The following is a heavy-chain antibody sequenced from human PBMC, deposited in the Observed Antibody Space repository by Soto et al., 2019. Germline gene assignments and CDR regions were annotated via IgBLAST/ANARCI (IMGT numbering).Heavy chain of an antibody. CDR3: AIMGGDYGPNTGIAP. Sequence: SDTLSLTCIVSGGSISSHYWTWIRQSPGKGLEWIGHIYYSGSTKYNPSLKSRVFISIDSSKNQFSLRLTSVTAADTATYYCAIMGGDYGPNTGIAPWEQGALVTVSS. CDR1: GGSISSHY. CDR2: IYYSGST. D-gene: IGHD4-17*01. J-gene: IGHJ5*02. V-gene: IGHV4-59*11.